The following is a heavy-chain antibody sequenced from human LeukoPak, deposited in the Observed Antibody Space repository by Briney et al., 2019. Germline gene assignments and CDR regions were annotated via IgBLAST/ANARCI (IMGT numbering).Heavy chain of an antibody. D-gene: IGHD4-17*01. Sequence: ASVKVSCKASGYTFAGYYMHWVRQAPGQGLEWMGRINPNNGATDYPQKFQGRVTMTRDTSISAAYMELRRLRSDDTAVYFCARPYGDYTDYFFDYWGQGTLVTVSS. J-gene: IGHJ4*02. CDR1: GYTFAGYY. CDR3: ARPYGDYTDYFFDY. V-gene: IGHV1-2*06. CDR2: INPNNGAT.